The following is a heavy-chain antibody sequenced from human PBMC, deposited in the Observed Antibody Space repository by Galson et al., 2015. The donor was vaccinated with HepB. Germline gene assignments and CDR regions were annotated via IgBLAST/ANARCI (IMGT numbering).Heavy chain of an antibody. CDR1: GFTFSSYA. Sequence: SLRLSCAASGFTFSSYAMSWVRQAPGKGLEWVSAISGSGGSTYYADSVKGRFTISRDNSKNTLYLQMNSLRAEDTAVYYCAKDLRPHYYDSRRPFDYWGQGTLVTVSS. J-gene: IGHJ4*02. V-gene: IGHV3-23*01. CDR3: AKDLRPHYYDSRRPFDY. CDR2: ISGSGGST. D-gene: IGHD3-22*01.